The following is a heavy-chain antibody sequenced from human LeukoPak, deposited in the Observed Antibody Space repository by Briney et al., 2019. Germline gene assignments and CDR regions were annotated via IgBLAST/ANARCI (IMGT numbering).Heavy chain of an antibody. CDR3: ARGTWFGEHRFDP. V-gene: IGHV1-2*02. CDR1: GYTFTGYY. CDR2: INPNSGGT. Sequence: ASVKVSCKASGYTFTGYYMHWVRQAPGQGLEWMGWINPNSGGTNYAQKFQGRVTMTRDTSISTAYMELSRLRSDDTAVYYCARGTWFGEHRFDPWGQGTLVTVSS. J-gene: IGHJ5*02. D-gene: IGHD3-10*01.